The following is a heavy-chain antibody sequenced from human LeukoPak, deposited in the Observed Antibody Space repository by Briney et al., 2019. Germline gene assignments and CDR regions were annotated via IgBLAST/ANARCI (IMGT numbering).Heavy chain of an antibody. J-gene: IGHJ3*01. V-gene: IGHV4-59*11. CDR1: GDSIRSHY. CDR3: ARGGEGYNDDAFEV. CDR2: IYNSATT. D-gene: IGHD5-24*01. Sequence: SETLSLTCTVSGDSIRSHYCAWIRQPPGKGLEWIGHIYNSATTDYNPSFKSRVTISLDTSKKQFSLKMNSVTALDSAVYYCARGGEGYNDDAFEVWGLGTAVTVSS.